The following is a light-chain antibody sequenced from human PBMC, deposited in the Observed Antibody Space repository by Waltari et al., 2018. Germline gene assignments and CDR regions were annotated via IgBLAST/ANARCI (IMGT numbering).Light chain of an antibody. Sequence: SSVLTQSPSVSVAPGQTARITCGGDRLGGKTVHWYRQRPGQAPVLVVHDDSDRPSGIPERISGSNSGNTATLTISRVAAGDEADYFCQVWERSNNEVIFGGGTKLTVL. CDR2: DDS. CDR1: RLGGKT. V-gene: IGLV3-21*02. CDR3: QVWERSNNEVI. J-gene: IGLJ2*01.